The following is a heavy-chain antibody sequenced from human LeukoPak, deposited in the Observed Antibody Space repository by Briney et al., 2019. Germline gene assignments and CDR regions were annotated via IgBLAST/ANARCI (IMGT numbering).Heavy chain of an antibody. J-gene: IGHJ5*02. CDR1: GITFSNYA. V-gene: IGHV3-23*01. CDR2: ISGSAHKI. CDR3: ASLGFCSRATCVDQ. Sequence: GGSLRLSCVASGITFSNYAVSWVRQAPEKGLDWVSVISGSAHKIRYADSVKGRFTISRDNSENIVYLQMNNLRVEDTAVYYCASLGFCSRATCVDQWGQGTLVTVSS. D-gene: IGHD2-2*01.